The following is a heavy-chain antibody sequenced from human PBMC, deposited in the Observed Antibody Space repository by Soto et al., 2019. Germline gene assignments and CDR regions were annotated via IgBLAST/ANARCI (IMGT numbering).Heavy chain of an antibody. D-gene: IGHD5-18*01. Sequence: SETLSLTCTVSGGSISSGGYYWSWIRQHPGKGLEWIGYIYYSGSTYYNPSLKSRVTISVGTSKNQFSLKLSSVTAADTAVYYCARDMGDGGYSYSNWGQGTLVTVPQ. J-gene: IGHJ4*02. CDR3: ARDMGDGGYSYSN. CDR2: IYYSGST. CDR1: GGSISSGGYY. V-gene: IGHV4-31*03.